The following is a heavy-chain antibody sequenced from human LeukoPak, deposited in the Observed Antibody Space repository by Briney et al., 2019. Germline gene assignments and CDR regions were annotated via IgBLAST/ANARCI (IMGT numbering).Heavy chain of an antibody. V-gene: IGHV3-21*01. CDR1: GFAFSSYT. D-gene: IGHD6-19*01. J-gene: IGHJ3*02. CDR3: ARKPEWLASDAFDI. CDR2: ISSSSSYI. Sequence: PGGSLRLSCAASGFAFSSYTMNWVRQAPGKGLEWVSSISSSSSYIYYADSVKGRFTISRDNAKISLYLQMNSLRAEDTAVYYCARKPEWLASDAFDIWGQGTMVTVSS.